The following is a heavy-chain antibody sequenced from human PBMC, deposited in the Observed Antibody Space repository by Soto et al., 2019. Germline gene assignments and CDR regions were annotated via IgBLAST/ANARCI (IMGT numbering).Heavy chain of an antibody. CDR3: ARKYDSSANHYYYGMDV. V-gene: IGHV4-34*01. D-gene: IGHD3-22*01. Sequence: PSETLSLTCAVYGGSFSGYYWSWIRQPPGKGLEWIGEINHSGSTNYNPSLKSRVTISVDTSKNQFSPKLSSVTAADTAVYYCARKYDSSANHYYYGMDVWGQGTTVTVSS. CDR1: GGSFSGYY. J-gene: IGHJ6*02. CDR2: INHSGST.